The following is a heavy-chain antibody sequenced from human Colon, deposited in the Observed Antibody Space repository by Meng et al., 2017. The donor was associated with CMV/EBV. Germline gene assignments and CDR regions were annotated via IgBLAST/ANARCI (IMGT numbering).Heavy chain of an antibody. CDR3: VRSTGWNSYFDF. CDR2: IKHDGHEE. D-gene: IGHD1-7*01. CDR1: GFTFSSYW. J-gene: IGHJ4*02. V-gene: IGHV3-7*01. Sequence: GGSLRPSCNAPGFTFSSYWMNWVRRVPGKGLEWVAKIKHDGHEEKYLDSVEGRFIISRDNTKKSLYLQMNSLRAEDTGLYICVRSTGWNSYFDFWGQGAQVTVSS.